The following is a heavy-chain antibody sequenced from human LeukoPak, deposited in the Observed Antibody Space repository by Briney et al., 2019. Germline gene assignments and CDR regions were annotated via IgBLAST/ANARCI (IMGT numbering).Heavy chain of an antibody. J-gene: IGHJ4*02. D-gene: IGHD3-22*01. CDR1: GYTFTSYG. CDR3: ARDLQFYYDSSGPVDY. V-gene: IGHV1-18*01. Sequence: ASVKVSCKASGYTFTSYGISWVRQAPGQGLEWMGWISAHNGNTNYAQKLQGRVTMTTDTSTSTAYMELRSLRSDDTAVYYCARDLQFYYDSSGPVDYWGQGTLVTVSS. CDR2: ISAHNGNT.